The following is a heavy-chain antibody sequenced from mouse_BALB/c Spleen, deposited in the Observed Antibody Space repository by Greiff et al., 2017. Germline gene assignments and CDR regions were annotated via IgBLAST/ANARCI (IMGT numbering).Heavy chain of an antibody. V-gene: IGHV5-9-3*01. D-gene: IGHD2-1*01. J-gene: IGHJ2*01. CDR1: GFTFSSYA. Sequence: EVQRVESGGGLVKPGGSLKLSCAASGFTFSSYAMSWVRQTPEKRLEWVATISSGGSYTYYPDSVKGRFTISRDNAKNTLYLQMSSLRSEDTAMYYCARLGNYMDYFDYWGQGTTLTVSS. CDR3: ARLGNYMDYFDY. CDR2: ISSGGSYT.